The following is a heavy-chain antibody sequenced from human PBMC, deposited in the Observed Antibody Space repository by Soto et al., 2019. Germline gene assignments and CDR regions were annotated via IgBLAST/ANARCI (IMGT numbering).Heavy chain of an antibody. CDR3: ARQISREWFGELTAFDY. J-gene: IGHJ4*02. D-gene: IGHD3-10*01. V-gene: IGHV5-51*01. CDR2: IYPGDSDT. Sequence: EVQLVQSGAEVKKPGESLKISCKGSGYSFTSYWIGWVRQMPGKGLEWMGIIYPGDSDTRYSPSFQGQVTISADKSISTAYLQWSSLKASDTAMYYCARQISREWFGELTAFDYWGQGTLVTVSS. CDR1: GYSFTSYW.